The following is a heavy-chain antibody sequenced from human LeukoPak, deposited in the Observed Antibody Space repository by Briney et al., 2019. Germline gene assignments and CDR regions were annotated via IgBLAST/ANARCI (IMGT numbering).Heavy chain of an antibody. V-gene: IGHV3-23*01. D-gene: IGHD6-19*01. CDR3: AKLGSLATIAVASFGGMDV. CDR2: IRGSGGST. Sequence: GGSLRLSCAASGFTFSSYAMSWVRQAPGKGLEWVSAIRGSGGSTYYADSVKGRFTISRDNSKNTLYLQMNSLRAEDTAVYYCAKLGSLATIAVASFGGMDVWGQGTTVTVPS. CDR1: GFTFSSYA. J-gene: IGHJ6*02.